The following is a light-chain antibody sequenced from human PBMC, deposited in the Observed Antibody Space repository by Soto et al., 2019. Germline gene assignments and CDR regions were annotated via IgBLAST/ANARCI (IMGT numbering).Light chain of an antibody. CDR3: QSYDSSLTGYV. V-gene: IGLV1-40*01. CDR1: SSNLGAHYA. Sequence: QSVLTQPPSVSGAPGQRVTISCTGSSSNLGAHYAVHWYQLLPGTAPKLLIFSDSNRPSGVPDRFSGSKSGTSASLAITGLQAEDEADYYCQSYDSSLTGYVFGTGTKVTVL. CDR2: SDS. J-gene: IGLJ1*01.